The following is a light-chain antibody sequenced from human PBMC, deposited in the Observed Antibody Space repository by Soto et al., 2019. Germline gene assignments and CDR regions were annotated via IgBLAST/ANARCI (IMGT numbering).Light chain of an antibody. CDR2: GAS. V-gene: IGKV3-15*01. Sequence: EIVMTQSPATLSVSPGERATLSCRASQSVSSNLAWYQQKPGQAPRLLIYGASTRATGIPARFSGSGSGTAFPLTISSLQSEDFAVYYCQHYTNWPPWTFGQGTKVEIK. CDR3: QHYTNWPPWT. J-gene: IGKJ1*01. CDR1: QSVSSN.